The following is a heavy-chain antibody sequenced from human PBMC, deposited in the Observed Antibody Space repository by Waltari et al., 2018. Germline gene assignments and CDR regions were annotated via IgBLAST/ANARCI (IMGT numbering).Heavy chain of an antibody. CDR3: ASSYYDSSGLDY. CDR2: IYGGGST. CDR1: GFTVSSNY. J-gene: IGHJ4*02. Sequence: EVQLVESGGGLIQPGGSLRLSCAASGFTVSSNYMSWVRQAPGKGLEWVSVIYGGGSTYYADSVKGRFTISRDNSKNTLYLQMNSLRAEDTAVYYCASSYYDSSGLDYWGQGTLVTVSS. V-gene: IGHV3-53*01. D-gene: IGHD3-22*01.